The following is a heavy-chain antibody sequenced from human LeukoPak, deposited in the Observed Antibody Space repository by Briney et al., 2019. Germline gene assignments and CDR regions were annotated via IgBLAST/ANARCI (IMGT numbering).Heavy chain of an antibody. V-gene: IGHV3-53*01. CDR1: GFTVSSNY. CDR2: IYSGGST. CDR3: ARTMTGAFFDY. Sequence: GGSLRLSCAASGFTVSSNYMSWVRQAPGKGLEWVSVIYSGGSTYYADSVKGRFTISRDNTKNSLYLQMNSLRAEDTAVYYCARTMTGAFFDYWGQGALVTVSS. D-gene: IGHD3-9*01. J-gene: IGHJ4*02.